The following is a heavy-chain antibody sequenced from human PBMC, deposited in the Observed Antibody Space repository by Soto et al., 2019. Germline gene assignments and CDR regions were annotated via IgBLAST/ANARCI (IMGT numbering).Heavy chain of an antibody. V-gene: IGHV3-23*01. CDR1: GFPFSSYA. CDR2: LSDSGVSP. D-gene: IGHD5-18*01. J-gene: IGHJ6*02. CDR3: AKRTSDSYGRNYGMDV. Sequence: PGGSLRLSXAGSGFPFSSYAMSWVRQAPEKGLEWVSALSDSGVSPYYADSVKGRFTISRDNSKNTLYLQMDSLRVEDTALYYCAKRTSDSYGRNYGMDVWGQGTTVTVSS.